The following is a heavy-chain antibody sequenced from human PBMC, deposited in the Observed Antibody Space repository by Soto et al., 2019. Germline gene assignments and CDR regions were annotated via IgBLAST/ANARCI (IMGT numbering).Heavy chain of an antibody. CDR3: ARLGIAVAGTYGMDV. J-gene: IGHJ6*02. CDR1: GYSFTSYW. Sequence: GESLKISCKGSGYSFTSYWISWVRQMPGKGLEWMGRIDPSDSYTRYSPSFQGQVTISADKSISTAYLQWSSLKASDTAMYYCARLGIAVAGTYGMDVWGQGTTVTVSS. D-gene: IGHD6-19*01. V-gene: IGHV5-10-1*04. CDR2: IDPSDSYT.